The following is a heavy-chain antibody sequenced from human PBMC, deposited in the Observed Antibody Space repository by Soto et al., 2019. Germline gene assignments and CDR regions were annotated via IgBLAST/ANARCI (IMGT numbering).Heavy chain of an antibody. J-gene: IGHJ4*02. Sequence: QLQLQESGPGLVKPWETLSLTCTVSGGSFSSSSYYWGWIRQPPGKGLEWIGSIYYSGSTYYNPSLKSRVTISVDTSKNQFSLKLSSVTAADTAVYYCARTYYDSSGYYGIDYWGQGTLVTVSS. CDR2: IYYSGST. CDR1: GGSFSSSSYY. CDR3: ARTYYDSSGYYGIDY. D-gene: IGHD3-22*01. V-gene: IGHV4-39*01.